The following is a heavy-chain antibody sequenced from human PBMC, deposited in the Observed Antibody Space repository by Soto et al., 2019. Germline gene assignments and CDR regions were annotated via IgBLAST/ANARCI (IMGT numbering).Heavy chain of an antibody. CDR1: GGSVISGSYY. J-gene: IGHJ6*02. Sequence: QVQLQESGPGLVKPSETLSLTCTVSGGSVISGSYYWSWIRQPPGKGLEWVGCISDAGSGDYNPSLNSRVTISVHASKRQFSLRLNSVTAADTAVYYCARAHSGYDPLGMDVWGQGTTVAVS. CDR3: ARAHSGYDPLGMDV. D-gene: IGHD5-12*01. V-gene: IGHV4-61*01. CDR2: ISDAGSG.